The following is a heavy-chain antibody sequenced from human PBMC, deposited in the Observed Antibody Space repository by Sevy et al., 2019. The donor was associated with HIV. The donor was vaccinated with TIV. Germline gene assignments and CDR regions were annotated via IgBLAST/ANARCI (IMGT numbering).Heavy chain of an antibody. D-gene: IGHD6-19*01. V-gene: IGHV3-30*04. J-gene: IGHJ4*02. CDR2: ISYDGSNK. CDR3: ARDRSIAVAGPDY. CDR1: GFTFSSYA. Sequence: GGSLRLSCAASGFTFSSYAMHWVRQAPGKGLEWVAVISYDGSNKYYADSVKGRFTISRDNSKNTLYLQMNSLRAEDTAVYYCARDRSIAVAGPDYWGQGTLVTVSS.